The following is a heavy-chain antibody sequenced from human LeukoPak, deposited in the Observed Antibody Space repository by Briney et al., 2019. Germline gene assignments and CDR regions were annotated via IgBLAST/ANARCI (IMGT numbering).Heavy chain of an antibody. CDR2: ISSSSSYI. D-gene: IGHD2-2*01. Sequence: PGGSLRLSCAASGFTFSSYSMNWVRQAPGKGLEWVSSISSSSSYIYYADSVKDRFTISRDNAKNSLYLQMNSLRVEDTAVYYCARSDLPAAIYWGQGTLVTVSS. CDR1: GFTFSSYS. CDR3: ARSDLPAAIY. J-gene: IGHJ4*02. V-gene: IGHV3-21*01.